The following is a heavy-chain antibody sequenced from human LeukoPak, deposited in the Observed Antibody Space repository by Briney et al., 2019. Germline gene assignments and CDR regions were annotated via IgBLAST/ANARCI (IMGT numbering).Heavy chain of an antibody. CDR1: GVSISSDNW. Sequence: SETLSLTCAVCGVSISSDNWWTWVRQPPGKGLEWIGETHRSGDTKYNPSLKSRVTISVDTSKNQFSLKLNSVTAADTAVYYCASHTGGNLDAFDLWGQGTMVTVSS. CDR3: ASHTGGNLDAFDL. J-gene: IGHJ3*01. CDR2: THRSGDT. D-gene: IGHD4-23*01. V-gene: IGHV4-4*02.